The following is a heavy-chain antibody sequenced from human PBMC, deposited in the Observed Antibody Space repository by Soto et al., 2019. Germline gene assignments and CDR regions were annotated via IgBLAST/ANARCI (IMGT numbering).Heavy chain of an antibody. CDR1: GGSISSYY. CDR2: IYYSGST. J-gene: IGHJ4*02. D-gene: IGHD1-1*01. CDR3: ARTNWNYVDY. Sequence: SETLSLTCTVSGGSISSYYWSWIRQPPEKGLEWIGYIYYSGSTNYNPSLKSRVTISVDTSKNQFSLKPSSVTAADTAVYYCARTNWNYVDYWGQGTLVTVSS. V-gene: IGHV4-59*01.